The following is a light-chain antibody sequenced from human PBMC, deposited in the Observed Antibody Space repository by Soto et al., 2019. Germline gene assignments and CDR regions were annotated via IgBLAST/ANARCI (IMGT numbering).Light chain of an antibody. CDR1: SSDVGGYNY. CDR3: YSYVDTDTHV. J-gene: IGLJ1*01. V-gene: IGLV2-11*01. CDR2: DVT. Sequence: QSALTQPRSVSGSPGQSVTISCTGTSSDVGGYNYVSWYQQYPGKAPKLMIYDVTKRPSGVPDRFSGSKSGNTASLAISGLQAEDEADYFCYSYVDTDTHVFGTGTKVTVL.